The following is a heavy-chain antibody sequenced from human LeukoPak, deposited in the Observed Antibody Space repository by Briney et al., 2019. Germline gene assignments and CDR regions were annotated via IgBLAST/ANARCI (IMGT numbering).Heavy chain of an antibody. V-gene: IGHV3-66*01. CDR2: IYSGGTI. CDR3: ARFRGLSSSWSGVDF. CDR1: GFTVSSNH. D-gene: IGHD6-13*01. Sequence: GGSLRLSCAASGFTVSSNHMSWVRQAPGKGLEWVSVIYSGGTIFYADSVKGRFTISRDNSKNTLYLQMNNLRAEDTAIYYCARFRGLSSSWSGVDFRGQGTLVTVSS. J-gene: IGHJ4*02.